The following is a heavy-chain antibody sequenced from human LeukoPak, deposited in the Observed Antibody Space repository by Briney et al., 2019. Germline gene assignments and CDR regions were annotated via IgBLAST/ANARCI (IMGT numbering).Heavy chain of an antibody. V-gene: IGHV3-7*01. CDR2: IKEDGSEK. J-gene: IGHJ4*02. Sequence: PGGSLRLSCAASGFTFSNYWMSWVRQAPEKGLEWVANIKEDGSEKNYLDSVKGRFTISRDNTKNSLYLQINSLRAEDTAVYYCARSGSDFDYWGQGTLVTVSS. CDR1: GFTFSNYW. CDR3: ARSGSDFDY.